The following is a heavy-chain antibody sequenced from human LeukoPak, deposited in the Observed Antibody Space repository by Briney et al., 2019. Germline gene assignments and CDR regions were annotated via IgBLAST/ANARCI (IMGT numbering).Heavy chain of an antibody. CDR3: ARDGRYCIITSCYDYYGMDV. D-gene: IGHD2-2*01. CDR1: GFTFSNHG. CDR2: IWFDGSNK. J-gene: IGHJ6*02. V-gene: IGHV3-33*01. Sequence: PGGSLRLSCEASGFTFSNHGMHWVRQAPGKGLEWVAVIWFDGSNKYYADSVKGRFTISRQNSKNTLDLQMNSLRPEDTAVYYCARDGRYCIITSCYDYYGMDVWGQGTAVTVTS.